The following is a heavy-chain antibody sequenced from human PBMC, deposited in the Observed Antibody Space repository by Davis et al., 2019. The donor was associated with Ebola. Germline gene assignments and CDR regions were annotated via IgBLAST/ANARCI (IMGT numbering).Heavy chain of an antibody. Sequence: GESLKISCAASGFTFSSYAMSWVRQAPGKGLEWVSAISGSGGSTSYAQKFQGRVTMTRDTSTSTVYMELSSLRSDDTAVYYCARDSSLATTSWFDPWGQGTLVTVSS. CDR2: ISGSGGST. V-gene: IGHV3-23*01. CDR1: GFTFSSYA. CDR3: ARDSSLATTSWFDP. J-gene: IGHJ5*02. D-gene: IGHD4-11*01.